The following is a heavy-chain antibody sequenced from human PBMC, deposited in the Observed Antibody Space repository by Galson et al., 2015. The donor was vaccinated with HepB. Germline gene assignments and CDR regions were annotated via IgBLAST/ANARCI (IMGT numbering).Heavy chain of an antibody. CDR1: GDSVTSNSAV. V-gene: IGHV6-1*01. Sequence: CAISGDSVTSNSAVWNWIRQSPSRGLVWLGRTYFRSQWRIDYSVSVKSRITINADTSQNQFSLHLNSMTPEDTAVYYCAYGSDVWGQGTTVIVSS. J-gene: IGHJ6*02. CDR3: AYGSDV. CDR2: TYFRSQWRI.